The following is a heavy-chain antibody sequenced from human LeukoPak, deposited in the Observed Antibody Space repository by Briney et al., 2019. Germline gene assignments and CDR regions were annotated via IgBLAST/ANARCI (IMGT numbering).Heavy chain of an antibody. CDR3: TRGQSYCGADCYSD. V-gene: IGHV3-66*01. CDR2: MYTGGGR. CDR1: GFSVSNYY. J-gene: IGHJ4*02. Sequence: GGSLRLSCAASGFSVSNYYMSWVRQPPGKGVEWVSVMYTGGGRYYGDSVKGRFTISRDNSKNTVFLQMNSLRVEDTALYYCTRGQSYCGADCYSDWGQGTLVTVSS. D-gene: IGHD2-21*02.